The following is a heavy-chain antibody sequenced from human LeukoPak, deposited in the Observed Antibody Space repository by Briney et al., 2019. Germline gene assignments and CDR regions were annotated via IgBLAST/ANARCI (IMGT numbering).Heavy chain of an antibody. J-gene: IGHJ4*02. CDR1: GFTFSSYE. D-gene: IGHD4-17*01. Sequence: GGSLRLSCAASGFTFSSYEMNWVRQAPGKGLEWVSSISSCSSYIYYADSVKGRFTISRDNAKNSLYLQMNSLRAEDTAVYYCARLVTTGFDYWGQGTLVTVSS. CDR2: ISSCSSYI. CDR3: ARLVTTGFDY. V-gene: IGHV3-21*01.